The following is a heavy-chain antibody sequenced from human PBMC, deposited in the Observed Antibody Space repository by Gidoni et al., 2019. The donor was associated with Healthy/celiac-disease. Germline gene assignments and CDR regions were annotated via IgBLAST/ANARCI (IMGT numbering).Heavy chain of an antibody. CDR1: GYSFTSYW. J-gene: IGHJ6*02. Sequence: EVQLVPSGAEVKKPGESLKISCKGSGYSFTSYWIGWVRQMPGKGLEWMGIIYPGDSDTRYSPSFQGQVTISADKSISTAYLQWSSLKASDTAMYYCARLGRQQLSYYGMDVWGQGTTVTVSS. CDR2: IYPGDSDT. V-gene: IGHV5-51*01. D-gene: IGHD6-13*01. CDR3: ARLGRQQLSYYGMDV.